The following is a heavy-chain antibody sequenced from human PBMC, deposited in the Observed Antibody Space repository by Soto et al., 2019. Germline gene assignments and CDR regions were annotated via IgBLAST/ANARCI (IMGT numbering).Heavy chain of an antibody. V-gene: IGHV4-59*01. D-gene: IGHD6-6*01. J-gene: IGHJ4*02. CDR3: ARPHGDIAAQDY. Sequence: SETLSLTCTVSGGSIRRYYWSWIRQPTGKGLEWTGYIYYSGSTNYNPSLKSRVTISVDTSKNQFSLKLSSVTAADTAVYYCARPHGDIAAQDYWGQGTLVTVTS. CDR2: IYYSGST. CDR1: GGSIRRYY.